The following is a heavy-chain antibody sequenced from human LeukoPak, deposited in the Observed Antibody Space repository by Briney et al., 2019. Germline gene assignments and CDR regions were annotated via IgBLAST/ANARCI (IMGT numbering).Heavy chain of an antibody. V-gene: IGHV3-66*04. Sequence: GGSLRLSCAASGFTVSRSYMSWVRQAPGKGLEWVSIIYSGGSTYYADSVKGRFTISRDNSKNMLYLQMNSLRAEDTAVYYCARHDWFDPWGQGTLVTVSS. CDR1: GFTVSRSY. CDR3: ARHDWFDP. J-gene: IGHJ5*02. CDR2: IYSGGST.